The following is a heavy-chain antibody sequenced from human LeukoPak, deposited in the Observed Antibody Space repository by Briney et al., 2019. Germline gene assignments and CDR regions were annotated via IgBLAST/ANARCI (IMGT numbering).Heavy chain of an antibody. CDR1: GFTFSSYA. Sequence: GGSLRLSRAASGFTFSSYAMSWVRPAPGKGLEWVSGIGATGVSTFYGDSVKGRFTMSRDNSKKTLYLRMDSLRAEDTAVYYCAKDQGGYSAYGHLDYWGQGTLVTVSS. J-gene: IGHJ4*02. CDR3: AKDQGGYSAYGHLDY. V-gene: IGHV3-23*01. D-gene: IGHD5-12*01. CDR2: IGATGVST.